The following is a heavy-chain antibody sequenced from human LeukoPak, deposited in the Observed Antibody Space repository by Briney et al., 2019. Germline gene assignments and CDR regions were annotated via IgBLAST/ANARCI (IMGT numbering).Heavy chain of an antibody. D-gene: IGHD4-17*01. V-gene: IGHV4-59*13. CDR3: ARDEFGDFQGFDY. J-gene: IGHJ4*02. CDR1: GASINSYY. CDR2: IHYRGTT. Sequence: SETLSLTCSVSGASINSYYWNWIRQSPGKGLEWLGNIHYRGTTNYNPSLKSRVTLSLDSSKSQFALKVTSVAAADTAVYYCARDEFGDFQGFDYWGQGTRVTVSS.